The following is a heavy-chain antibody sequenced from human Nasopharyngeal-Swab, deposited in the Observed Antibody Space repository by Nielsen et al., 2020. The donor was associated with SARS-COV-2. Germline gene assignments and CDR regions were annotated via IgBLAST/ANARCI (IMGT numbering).Heavy chain of an antibody. J-gene: IGHJ6*02. CDR2: ISSSSSYI. V-gene: IGHV3-21*01. Sequence: SGAASGFTFNNYNFNWVRQAPGKGLEWVSSISSSSSYIYYADSVKGRFTISRDNAKNSLYLQMNSLRAEDTAVYYCARDGLDYDFWSAYFMDVWGQGTTVTVSS. CDR3: ARDGLDYDFWSAYFMDV. D-gene: IGHD3-3*01. CDR1: GFTFNNYN.